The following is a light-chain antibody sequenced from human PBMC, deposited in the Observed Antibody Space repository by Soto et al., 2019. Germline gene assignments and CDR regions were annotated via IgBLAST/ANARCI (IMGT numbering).Light chain of an antibody. Sequence: QSALTQPRSVSGSPGQSVTISCTGTSTDVGGYNYVSWYQQHPGKVPKLMLYDVSKRPSGVPFRFSGSKSGNTASLTISGLQAEDEAGYHCSSYSSTSTRRLFGAGTKVTVL. CDR3: SSYSSTSTRRL. CDR2: DVS. V-gene: IGLV2-11*01. J-gene: IGLJ1*01. CDR1: STDVGGYNY.